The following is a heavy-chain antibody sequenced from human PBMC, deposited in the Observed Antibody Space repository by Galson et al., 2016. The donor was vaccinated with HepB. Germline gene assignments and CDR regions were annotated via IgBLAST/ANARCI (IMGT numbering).Heavy chain of an antibody. V-gene: IGHV3-23*01. CDR1: GFTFSTYA. CDR3: VQGSTAPAV. Sequence: SLRLSCAASGFTFSTYAMNWVRQAPGKGLEWVSGISGSGSSSSHADSVKGRFTISRDNSKNTLSLQMNSLTADDTAIYYCVQGSTAPAVWGKGTTVTVSS. CDR2: ISGSGSSS. J-gene: IGHJ6*04. D-gene: IGHD1-26*01.